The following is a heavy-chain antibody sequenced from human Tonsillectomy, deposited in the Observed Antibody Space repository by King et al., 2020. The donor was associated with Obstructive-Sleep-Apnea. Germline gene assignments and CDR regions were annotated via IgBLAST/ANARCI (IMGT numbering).Heavy chain of an antibody. D-gene: IGHD2-2*01. V-gene: IGHV3-9*01. CDR1: GFTFDDYA. Sequence: VQLVESGGGLVQPGRSLRFSCAASGFTFDDYAMHWVRQVPGKGLEWVSGISWNSVSIGYADSVKGRFSISRDNAKNSLYMQMNRLRPEDTALYYCAKVEWSGTSCIFDYGGQGTLLTLPS. CDR2: ISWNSVSI. CDR3: AKVEWSGTSCIFDY. J-gene: IGHJ4*02.